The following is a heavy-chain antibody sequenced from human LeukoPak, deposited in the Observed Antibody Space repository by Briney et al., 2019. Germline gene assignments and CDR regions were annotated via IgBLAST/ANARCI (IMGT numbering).Heavy chain of an antibody. J-gene: IGHJ4*02. CDR3: AKDGQFRYDSSGYYVDY. V-gene: IGHV3-30*02. Sequence: PGGSLRLSCTTSGFSFSSYGIHWVRQAPGKGLERVTFIRFDGSKKYYAASVKGRFTISRDNSKNTLYLQMNSLRAEDTGLYYCAKDGQFRYDSSGYYVDYWGQGTLVTVSS. D-gene: IGHD3-22*01. CDR2: IRFDGSKK. CDR1: GFSFSSYG.